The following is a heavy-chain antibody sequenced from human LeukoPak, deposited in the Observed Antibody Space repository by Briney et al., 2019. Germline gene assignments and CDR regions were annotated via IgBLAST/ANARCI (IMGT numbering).Heavy chain of an antibody. Sequence: PGGSLRLSCAASGFTFSNYNMNWVRQAPGKGLEWISYIARSSSPIYDADSVKGRFTISRDSAKNSLYLQMNSLRAEDTAVYYCARDRGGSGWPIFDSWGQGTLVTVSS. CDR1: GFTFSNYN. D-gene: IGHD6-19*01. CDR2: IARSSSPI. J-gene: IGHJ4*02. V-gene: IGHV3-48*01. CDR3: ARDRGGSGWPIFDS.